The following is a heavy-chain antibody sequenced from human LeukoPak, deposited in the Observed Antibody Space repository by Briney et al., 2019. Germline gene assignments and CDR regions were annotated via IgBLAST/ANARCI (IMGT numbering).Heavy chain of an antibody. CDR1: GYTFTGYY. CDR2: INPNSGGT. V-gene: IGHV1-2*02. J-gene: IGHJ4*02. Sequence: ASVKVSCKASGYTFTGYYMHWLRQAPGQGLEWMGWINPNSGGTNYAQKFQGRVTMTRDTSISTAYMELSRLRSDDTAVYYCARAPTQDDTFDYWGQGTLVTVSS. CDR3: ARAPTQDDTFDY. D-gene: IGHD1-1*01.